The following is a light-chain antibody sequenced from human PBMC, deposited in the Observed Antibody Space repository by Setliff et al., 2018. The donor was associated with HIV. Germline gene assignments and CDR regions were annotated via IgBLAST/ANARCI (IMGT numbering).Light chain of an antibody. J-gene: IGLJ1*01. Sequence: QSVLTQPPSTSGAPGQTVTISCSGSSSNIETNYVYWYQQLPGTAPKLLIYRNDQRPSGVPARFSGSKSGTSAALTISDLRAEDESEYFCAAWNDRPTGIYVFGTGTKVTVL. CDR3: AAWNDRPTGIYV. CDR2: RND. CDR1: SSNIETNY. V-gene: IGLV1-47*01.